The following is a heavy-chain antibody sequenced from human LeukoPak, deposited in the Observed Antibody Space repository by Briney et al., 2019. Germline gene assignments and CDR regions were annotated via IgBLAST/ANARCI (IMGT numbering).Heavy chain of an antibody. CDR3: AKSNCGGDCYSLFDP. J-gene: IGHJ5*02. CDR2: INGNDGRT. CDR1: GFTFSSHA. D-gene: IGHD2-21*02. Sequence: GGFLRLSCAASGFTFSSHAMSWVRQAPGKGLEWVSGINGNDGRTYYADSVKDRFTISRDNSKNTLYVQMNSLRAEDTAVYYCAKSNCGGDCYSLFDPWGQGTLVTVSS. V-gene: IGHV3-23*01.